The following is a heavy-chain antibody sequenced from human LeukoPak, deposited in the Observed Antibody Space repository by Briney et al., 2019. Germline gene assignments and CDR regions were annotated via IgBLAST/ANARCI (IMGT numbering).Heavy chain of an antibody. CDR2: ISGSGGST. CDR3: AKQIGGSGWQIVDY. V-gene: IGHV3-23*01. CDR1: GFTFSSYA. J-gene: IGHJ4*02. Sequence: GGSLRLSCAASGFTFSSYAMSWVRQPPGKGLEWISAISGSGGSTYHADSVKGRFTISRDNSKNTLYLQMNSLRAEDTAVYYCAKQIGGSGWQIVDYWGQGTLVTVSS. D-gene: IGHD6-19*01.